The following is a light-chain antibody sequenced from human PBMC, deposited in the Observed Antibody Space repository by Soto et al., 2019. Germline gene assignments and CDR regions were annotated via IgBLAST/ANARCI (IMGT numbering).Light chain of an antibody. Sequence: EIVLTQSPGTLSLSPGERATLSCRASQSVASSFIAWFQQKPGQPPRLLIYTASSRAPGIPDRFSGRGSGTDFTLTISRLEPEDFAVYYCHKYGPSPLTFGGGTKVEIK. CDR1: QSVASSF. CDR3: HKYGPSPLT. CDR2: TAS. J-gene: IGKJ4*01. V-gene: IGKV3-20*01.